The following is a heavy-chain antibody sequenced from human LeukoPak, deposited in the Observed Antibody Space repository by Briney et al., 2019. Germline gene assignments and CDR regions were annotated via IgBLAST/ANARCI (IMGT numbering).Heavy chain of an antibody. J-gene: IGHJ5*02. CDR1: GGSISTNNYY. D-gene: IGHD3-10*01. CDR3: ARFASMVRGVIPESWFDP. CDR2: IHYSGST. V-gene: IGHV4-39*07. Sequence: SETLSLTCTVSGGSISTNNYYWGWIRQPPGKGLEWIGSIHYSGSTYYNPSLKSRVTMSVDTSKNQFSLKLSSVTAADTAVYYCARFASMVRGVIPESWFDPWGQGTLVTVSS.